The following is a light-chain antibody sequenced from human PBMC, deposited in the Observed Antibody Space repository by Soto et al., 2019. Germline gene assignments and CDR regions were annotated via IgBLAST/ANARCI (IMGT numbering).Light chain of an antibody. Sequence: QSALTQPASVSGSPGQSITISCTGTSSDVGSYNLVSWYQQHPGKAPKLMMYEDIERPSGVSNRFSGSKSGNTASLTISGLQTEDEADYYCCSYAGGTSVVFGVGTKLTVL. CDR2: EDI. CDR1: SSDVGSYNL. V-gene: IGLV2-23*01. J-gene: IGLJ2*01. CDR3: CSYAGGTSVV.